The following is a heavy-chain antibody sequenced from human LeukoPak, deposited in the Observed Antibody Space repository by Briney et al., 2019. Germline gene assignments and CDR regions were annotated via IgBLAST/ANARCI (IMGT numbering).Heavy chain of an antibody. CDR2: ISSSGGDT. CDR1: GFTFTSYA. CDR3: ASRSGFGHY. D-gene: IGHD5-12*01. Sequence: SGGSLRLSCAASGFTFTSYAMTWVRQAPGKGLEWVSVISSSGGDTYYADSVRGRFTISRDNSKNTLYLQMNSLRAEDTAVYYCASRSGFGHYWGQGTLVTVSS. J-gene: IGHJ4*02. V-gene: IGHV3-23*01.